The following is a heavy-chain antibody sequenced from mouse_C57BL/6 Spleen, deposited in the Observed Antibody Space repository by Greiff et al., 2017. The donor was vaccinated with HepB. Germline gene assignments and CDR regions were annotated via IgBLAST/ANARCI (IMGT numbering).Heavy chain of an antibody. CDR3: ARHYGSRYFDV. D-gene: IGHD1-1*01. CDR1: GYTFTSYW. J-gene: IGHJ1*03. CDR2: IDPSDSYT. Sequence: QVQLQQSGAELVMPGASVKLSCKASGYTFTSYWMHWVKQRPGQGLEWIGEIDPSDSYTNYNQKFKGKSTLTVDKSSSTAYMQLSSLTSEDSAVYYCARHYGSRYFDVWGTGTTVTVSS. V-gene: IGHV1-69*01.